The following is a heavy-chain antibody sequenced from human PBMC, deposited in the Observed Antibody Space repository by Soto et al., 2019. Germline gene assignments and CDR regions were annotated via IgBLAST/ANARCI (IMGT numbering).Heavy chain of an antibody. Sequence: SVKVSCKASGGTFSSYAISWVRQAPGQGLEWMGGVIPTFGTANYAQKFQGRVTITADESTSTAYMELSSLRSEDTAVYYCARDWSGIVGATTYYYGMDVWGQGTTVTVSS. D-gene: IGHD1-26*01. J-gene: IGHJ6*02. V-gene: IGHV1-69*13. CDR1: GGTFSSYA. CDR2: VIPTFGTA. CDR3: ARDWSGIVGATTYYYGMDV.